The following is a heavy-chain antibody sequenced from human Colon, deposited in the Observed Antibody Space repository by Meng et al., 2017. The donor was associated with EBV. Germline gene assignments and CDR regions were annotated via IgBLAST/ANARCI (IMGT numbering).Heavy chain of an antibody. Sequence: QVQLQESGPGLVKPSETLSLTCAVSGGSISSVYWWTWVRQSPGKGLEWIGEIYHSGSTNYNPSLKSRVTISVGKSKNQFSLKLTSVTAADTAVYYCARGGYYSFDYWGQRTLVTVSS. CDR1: GGSISSVYW. V-gene: IGHV4-4*02. J-gene: IGHJ4*02. CDR3: ARGGYYSFDY. D-gene: IGHD5-18*01. CDR2: IYHSGST.